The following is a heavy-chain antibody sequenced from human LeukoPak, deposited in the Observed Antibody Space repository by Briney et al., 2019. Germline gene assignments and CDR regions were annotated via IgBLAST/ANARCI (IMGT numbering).Heavy chain of an antibody. D-gene: IGHD2-8*01. CDR2: INPNSGDT. Sequence: GASVKVSCKASGYTFTGYYMHWVRQAPGQGLEWMGWINPNSGDTNYAQDFQGRVTMTRDTSISTAYMELSRLRYDDTAVYYCARDRAVFDAFDIWGQGTMVTVSS. CDR1: GYTFTGYY. J-gene: IGHJ3*02. V-gene: IGHV1-2*02. CDR3: ARDRAVFDAFDI.